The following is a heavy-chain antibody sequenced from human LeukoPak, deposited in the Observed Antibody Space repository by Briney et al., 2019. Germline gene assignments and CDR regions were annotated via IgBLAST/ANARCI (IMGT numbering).Heavy chain of an antibody. CDR2: INPISGGT. CDR3: ATGRAAGTPDYMDV. J-gene: IGHJ6*03. CDR1: GGTFSIYA. V-gene: IGHV1-2*02. D-gene: IGHD6-13*01. Sequence: ASVTVSCKASGGTFSIYAFSWVRQAPGQGLEYMGWINPISGGTDYAQKFRGRVTITRDTSISTAYMEVSRLRSDDTAMYYCATGRAAGTPDYMDVWGKGTTVT.